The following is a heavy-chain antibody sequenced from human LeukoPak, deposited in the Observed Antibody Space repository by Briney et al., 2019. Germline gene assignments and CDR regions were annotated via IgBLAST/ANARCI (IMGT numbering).Heavy chain of an antibody. V-gene: IGHV3-23*01. D-gene: IGHD6-6*01. CDR3: AKGGKHSGSGSPDY. J-gene: IGHJ4*02. Sequence: GGSLRLSCAASGFTFSTYAMSWVRQAPGQGLEWVSGISGSGGNTYYADTVKGRFTISRDNSYNTLYLQMNSLRAEDTAVYYCAKGGKHSGSGSPDYWGQGTLVTVSS. CDR1: GFTFSTYA. CDR2: ISGSGGNT.